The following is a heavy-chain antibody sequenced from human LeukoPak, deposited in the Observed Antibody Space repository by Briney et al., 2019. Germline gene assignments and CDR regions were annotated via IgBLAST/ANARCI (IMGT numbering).Heavy chain of an antibody. CDR3: ARHSSAGIVVVTHFDY. D-gene: IGHD3-22*01. CDR1: GGSISSSSYY. Sequence: SETLSLTCTVSGGSISSSSYYWGWIRQPPGKGLEWIGSIYYSGSTYYNPSLKSRVTISVDTSKNRFSLKLSSVTAADTAVYYCARHSSAGIVVVTHFDYWGQGTLVTVSS. V-gene: IGHV4-39*01. J-gene: IGHJ4*02. CDR2: IYYSGST.